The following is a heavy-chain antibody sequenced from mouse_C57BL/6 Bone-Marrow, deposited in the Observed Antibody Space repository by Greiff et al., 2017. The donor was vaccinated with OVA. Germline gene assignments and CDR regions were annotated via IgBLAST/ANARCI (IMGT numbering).Heavy chain of an antibody. V-gene: IGHV1-5*01. CDR2: IYPGNSDP. D-gene: IGHD3-2*02. CDR3: TRVSGGYYAMDY. Sequence: VQLQQSGTVLARPGASVKMSCKTSGYTFTSYWMHWVKQRPGQGLEWIGAIYPGNSDPSYNQKFKGKAKLTAVTSASTAYMELSSLTNEDSAVYYCTRVSGGYYAMDYWGQGTSVTVSS. J-gene: IGHJ4*01. CDR1: GYTFTSYW.